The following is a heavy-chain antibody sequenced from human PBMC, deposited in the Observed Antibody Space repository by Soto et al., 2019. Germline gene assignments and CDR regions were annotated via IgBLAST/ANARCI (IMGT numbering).Heavy chain of an antibody. D-gene: IGHD7-27*01. Sequence: SLRLSCAASGFTFSSFAMSWVRQAPGKGLEWVSVISSSGGTTYYADSVKGRFTISRDNSKNTLYLQMNSLRAEDTAVYYCARLTGSKLGYFDYWGQGTLVTVSS. CDR2: ISSSGGTT. CDR3: ARLTGSKLGYFDY. J-gene: IGHJ4*02. V-gene: IGHV3-23*01. CDR1: GFTFSSFA.